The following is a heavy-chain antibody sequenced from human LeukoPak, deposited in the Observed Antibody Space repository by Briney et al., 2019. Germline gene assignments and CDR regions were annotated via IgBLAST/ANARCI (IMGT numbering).Heavy chain of an antibody. D-gene: IGHD4-23*01. CDR1: GFTFSNYA. V-gene: IGHV3-30*04. CDR3: ARGSAVRWSHPSYFDY. J-gene: IGHJ4*02. CDR2: ISYDGSNK. Sequence: AGGSLRLSCAASGFTFSNYAMHWVRQAPGKGLEWVAVISYDGSNKYYADSVKGRFTISRDSSQNTLYLQMNSLRPDDTAVYYCARGSAVRWSHPSYFDYWGRGTLVTVSS.